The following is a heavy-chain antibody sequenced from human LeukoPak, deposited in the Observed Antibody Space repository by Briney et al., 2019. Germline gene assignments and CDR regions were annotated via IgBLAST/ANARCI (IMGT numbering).Heavy chain of an antibody. J-gene: IGHJ4*02. CDR1: GFTFSSYS. D-gene: IGHD5-24*01. CDR3: ARDNWDGYNSPFDY. Sequence: GGSLRLSCAASGFTFSSYSMNWVRQAPGKGLEWVSSISSSSSYIYYADSVKGRFTISRDNAKNSLYLQMNSLRAEDTAVYYCARDNWDGYNSPFDYWGQGTLVTVSS. V-gene: IGHV3-21*01. CDR2: ISSSSSYI.